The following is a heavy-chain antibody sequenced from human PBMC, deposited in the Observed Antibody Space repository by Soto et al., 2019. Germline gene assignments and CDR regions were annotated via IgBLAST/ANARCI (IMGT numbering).Heavy chain of an antibody. V-gene: IGHV3-48*02. Sequence: PGGSLRLSCAASGFTFSSYSMNWVRQAPGKGREWVSYISSSSSTIYYADSVKGRFTISRDNAKNSLYLQMNSLRDEDTAVYYCARDVEYCGGDCYAFDYWGQGTLVTVSS. CDR3: ARDVEYCGGDCYAFDY. CDR1: GFTFSSYS. D-gene: IGHD2-21*02. J-gene: IGHJ4*02. CDR2: ISSSSSTI.